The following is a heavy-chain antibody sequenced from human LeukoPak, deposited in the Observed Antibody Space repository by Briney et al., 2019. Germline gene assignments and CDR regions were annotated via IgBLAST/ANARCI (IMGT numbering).Heavy chain of an antibody. V-gene: IGHV4-38-2*02. CDR1: GYSISSGYY. Sequence: SETLSLTCTVSGYSISSGYYWGWIRQHPGKGLEWIGSVYHSGSTYYNPSLKSRVTISVDTSKNQFSLKLSSVTAADTAVYYCARHRPGGNSDYYYYYMDVWGKGTTVTVSS. CDR2: VYHSGST. CDR3: ARHRPGGNSDYYYYYMDV. D-gene: IGHD4-23*01. J-gene: IGHJ6*03.